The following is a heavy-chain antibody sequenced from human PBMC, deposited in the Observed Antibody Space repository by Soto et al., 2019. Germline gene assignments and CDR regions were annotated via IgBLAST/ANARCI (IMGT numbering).Heavy chain of an antibody. CDR1: GASIRSSTFY. D-gene: IGHD2-2*01. J-gene: IGHJ4*02. V-gene: IGHV4-39*07. CDR3: ARDQGCSSTSCPGLFDY. CDR2: IYYDGST. Sequence: AETLSLTCTVSGASIRSSTFYWGWIRQPPGKGLESIANIYYDGSTNYNPSLKSRVTISVDTSKNQFSLKLSSVTAADTAVYYCARDQGCSSTSCPGLFDYWGQGTLVTVSS.